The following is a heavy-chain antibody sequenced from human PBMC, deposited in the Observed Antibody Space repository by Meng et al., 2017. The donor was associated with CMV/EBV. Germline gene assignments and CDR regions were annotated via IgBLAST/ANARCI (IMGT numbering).Heavy chain of an antibody. V-gene: IGHV1-69*02. CDR2: IIPILGIA. Sequence: SVKVSCKASGGTFSSYTISWVRQAPGQGLEWMGRIIPILGIANYAQKLQGRVTITADKSTSTAYMELSSLRSEDTAVYYCARGRGRITIFGVVIIIGDYYYGMDVWGQGTTVTVSS. D-gene: IGHD3-3*01. CDR1: GGTFSSYT. CDR3: ARGRGRITIFGVVIIIGDYYYGMDV. J-gene: IGHJ6*02.